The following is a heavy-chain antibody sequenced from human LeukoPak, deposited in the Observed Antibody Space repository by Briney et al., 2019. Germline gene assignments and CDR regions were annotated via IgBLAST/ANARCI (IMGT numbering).Heavy chain of an antibody. CDR2: MNPNSGEK. CDR1: GYTFTSYD. V-gene: IGHV1-8*01. CDR3: AKSGIASSFD. Sequence: GASVKVSCKASGYTFTSYDINWVRQATGQGLEWMGWMNPNSGEKGHAQKFQGRVTMTRDTSISTAYMELSRLRSDDTAVYYCAKSGIASSFDWGQGTLVTVSS. D-gene: IGHD6-13*01. J-gene: IGHJ4*02.